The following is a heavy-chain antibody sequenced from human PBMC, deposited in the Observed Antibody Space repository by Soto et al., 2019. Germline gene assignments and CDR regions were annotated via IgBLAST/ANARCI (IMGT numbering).Heavy chain of an antibody. CDR1: GASISGFY. Sequence: SETLSLTCTVSGASISGFYWSWIRKSAGKGLEWIGRIYATGTTDYNPSLKSRVMMSVDTSKKQFSLKLRSVTAADTAGYYCVRDGTKTLRDWFDPWGQGISVTVSS. D-gene: IGHD1-1*01. CDR2: IYATGTT. J-gene: IGHJ5*02. CDR3: VRDGTKTLRDWFDP. V-gene: IGHV4-4*07.